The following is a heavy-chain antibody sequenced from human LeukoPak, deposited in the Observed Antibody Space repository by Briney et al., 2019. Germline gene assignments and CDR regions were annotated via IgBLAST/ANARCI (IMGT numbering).Heavy chain of an antibody. CDR3: ARAHGYYYYMDV. J-gene: IGHJ6*03. CDR1: GGSISGGSYY. V-gene: IGHV4-61*02. CDR2: VYSSGTT. Sequence: SETLSLTCTVSGGSISGGSYYWSWIRQPAGRGLEYIGRVYSSGTTTYNPPLKSRVTISRDTSKSQLFLKLRSVTAADTAVYYCARAHGYYYYMDVWGKGTTVTVSS.